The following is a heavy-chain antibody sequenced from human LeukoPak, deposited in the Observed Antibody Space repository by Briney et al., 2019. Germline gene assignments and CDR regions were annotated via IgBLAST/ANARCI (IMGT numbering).Heavy chain of an antibody. Sequence: SETLSLTCAVSGGSISSNSYYWGWIRQPPGKGLEWIGSIYYSGSTYYNPSLKSRVTISVDTSKNQFSLKLSSVTAADTAVYYCARDLGYGEFDYWGQGTLVTVSS. V-gene: IGHV4-39*02. CDR1: GGSISSNSYY. CDR2: IYYSGST. D-gene: IGHD4-17*01. J-gene: IGHJ4*02. CDR3: ARDLGYGEFDY.